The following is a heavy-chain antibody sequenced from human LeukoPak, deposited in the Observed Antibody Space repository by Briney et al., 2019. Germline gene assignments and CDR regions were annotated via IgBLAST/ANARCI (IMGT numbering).Heavy chain of an antibody. CDR1: GFTFSTYA. Sequence: GGSLRLSCAASGFTFSTYAMSWVRQAPGKGLEWVSAISGSGGKTYYADSVKGRFTISRDNSKNTLYLQMNSLRAEDTAVYYCAKWGITETTGRTAWGQGTLVTVSS. V-gene: IGHV3-23*01. J-gene: IGHJ4*02. CDR3: AKWGITETTGRTA. D-gene: IGHD1/OR15-1a*01. CDR2: ISGSGGKT.